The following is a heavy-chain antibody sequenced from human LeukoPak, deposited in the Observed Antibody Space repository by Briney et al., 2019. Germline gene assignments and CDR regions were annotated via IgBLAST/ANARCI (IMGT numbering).Heavy chain of an antibody. J-gene: IGHJ6*02. D-gene: IGHD6-13*01. CDR1: GYSFTSYW. Sequence: AGESLKISCKGSGYSFTSYWISWVRQMPGKGLEWMGRIDPSDSYTNYSPSFQGHVTISADKSISTAYLQWSSLKASDTAMYYCARLESIAAAGQYYYGMDVWGQGTTVTVSS. CDR3: ARLESIAAAGQYYYGMDV. V-gene: IGHV5-10-1*01. CDR2: IDPSDSYT.